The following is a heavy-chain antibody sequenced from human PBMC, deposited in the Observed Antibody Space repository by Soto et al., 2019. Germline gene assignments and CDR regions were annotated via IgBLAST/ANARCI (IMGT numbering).Heavy chain of an antibody. CDR3: ARAPDGNYYDSSGYPHFDY. D-gene: IGHD3-22*01. J-gene: IGHJ4*02. CDR1: GFTFSSYG. CDR2: IWYDGSNK. Sequence: PGGSLRLSCAASGFTFSSYGMHWVRQAPGKGLEWVAVIWYDGSNKYYADSVKGRFTISRDNSKNTLYLQMNSLRAEDTAVYYCARAPDGNYYDSSGYPHFDYWGQGTLVTVSS. V-gene: IGHV3-33*01.